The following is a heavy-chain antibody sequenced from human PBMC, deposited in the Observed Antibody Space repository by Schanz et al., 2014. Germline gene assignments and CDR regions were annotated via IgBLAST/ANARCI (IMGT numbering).Heavy chain of an antibody. V-gene: IGHV3-48*01. CDR2: ISFSGNTI. Sequence: EVQLVESGGGLVQPGGSLRLSCVASGFAFSSHDMHWVRQAPGKGLEWISYISFSGNTIYYADSVKGRFTISRDNAKNSVFLQMNRLRAEDTAVYYCATEGPRGTRHPINYYYAMDNWGQGTKVTV. J-gene: IGHJ6*02. D-gene: IGHD6-6*01. CDR3: ATEGPRGTRHPINYYYAMDN. CDR1: GFAFSSHD.